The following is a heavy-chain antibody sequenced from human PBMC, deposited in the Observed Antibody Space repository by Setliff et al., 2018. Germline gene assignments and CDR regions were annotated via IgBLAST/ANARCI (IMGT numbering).Heavy chain of an antibody. CDR2: INQAGSAK. CDR1: GFTFSSFW. CDR3: FGAGTYSY. Sequence: PGGSLRLSCAASGFTFSSFWMSWVRQAPGRGLEWVANINQAGSAKYYVDSVKGRFTISRDNARNSLSLQMNSLRTEDTAVYYCFGAGTYSYWGQGTLVTVSS. J-gene: IGHJ4*02. V-gene: IGHV3-7*01. D-gene: IGHD3-10*01.